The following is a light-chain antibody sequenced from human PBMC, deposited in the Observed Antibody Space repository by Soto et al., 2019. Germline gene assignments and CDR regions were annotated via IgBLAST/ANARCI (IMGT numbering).Light chain of an antibody. J-gene: IGLJ2*01. Sequence: QLVLTQPPSASGTPGQRVTISCSGSSSNIGSNFIYWYRQLPGTAPKLLIYRNNERPSGVPDRFSGSKSGTSASLAISGLRSEDEADYHCAAWDDSLSGVVFGGGTKLTVL. CDR1: SSNIGSNF. CDR3: AAWDDSLSGVV. CDR2: RNN. V-gene: IGLV1-47*01.